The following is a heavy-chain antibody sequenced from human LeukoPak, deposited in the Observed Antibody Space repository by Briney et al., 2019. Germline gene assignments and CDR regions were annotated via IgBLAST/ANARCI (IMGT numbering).Heavy chain of an antibody. J-gene: IGHJ3*02. Sequence: GESLKISCKGSGYSFTSYWIGWVRQMPGKGLEWMGIIYLGDSDTRYSPSFQGQVTISADKSISTAYVQWSSLKASDSAIYFCARRWVTEDAYDIWGQGTMVTVSS. CDR3: ARRWVTEDAYDI. CDR2: IYLGDSDT. V-gene: IGHV5-51*01. CDR1: GYSFTSYW. D-gene: IGHD1-26*01.